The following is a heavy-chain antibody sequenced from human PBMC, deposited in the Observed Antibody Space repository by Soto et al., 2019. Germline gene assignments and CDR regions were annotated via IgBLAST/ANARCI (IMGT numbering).Heavy chain of an antibody. CDR3: AKELFYYDSSDYS. Sequence: EVQLLESGGSTVQSGGSLRLSCAASGFMFSTYAMRWVRQAPGKGLEWVSGISGSGNTIDYADSVKGRFTIFRDNSKNTLYLQMNSLRDEDTAVYYCAKELFYYDSSDYSWGQGTLVTVSS. CDR1: GFMFSTYA. J-gene: IGHJ4*02. D-gene: IGHD3-22*01. CDR2: ISGSGNTI. V-gene: IGHV3-23*01.